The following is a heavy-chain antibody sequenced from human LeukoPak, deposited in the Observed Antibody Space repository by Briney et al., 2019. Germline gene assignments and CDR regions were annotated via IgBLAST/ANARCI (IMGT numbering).Heavy chain of an antibody. J-gene: IGHJ6*02. Sequence: ASVKVPCKASGYTFTSYDINWVRQATGQGLEWMGWMNPNSGNTGYAQKFQGRVTMTRNTSISTAYMELSSLRSEDTAVYYCARGPGDYYYYYGMDVWGQGTTVTVSS. CDR1: GYTFTSYD. CDR2: MNPNSGNT. D-gene: IGHD7-27*01. CDR3: ARGPGDYYYYYGMDV. V-gene: IGHV1-8*01.